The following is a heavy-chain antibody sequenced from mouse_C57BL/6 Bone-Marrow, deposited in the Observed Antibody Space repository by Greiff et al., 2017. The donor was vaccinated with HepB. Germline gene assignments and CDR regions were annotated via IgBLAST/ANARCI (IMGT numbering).Heavy chain of an antibody. J-gene: IGHJ1*03. D-gene: IGHD1-1*01. V-gene: IGHV3-8*01. Sequence: EVMLVESGPGLAKPSQTLSLTCSVTGYSITSDYWNWIRKFPGNKLEYMGYISYSGSTYYNPSLKSRISITRDTSKNQYYLQLNSVTTEDTATYYCARGYGSSHWYFDVWGTGTTVTVSS. CDR3: ARGYGSSHWYFDV. CDR2: ISYSGST. CDR1: GYSITSDY.